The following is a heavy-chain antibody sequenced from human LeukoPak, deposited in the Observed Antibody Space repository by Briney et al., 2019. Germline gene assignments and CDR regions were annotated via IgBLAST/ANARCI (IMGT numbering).Heavy chain of an antibody. CDR3: AREGHYYDSSGQDY. CDR1: GGSISSGSYY. CDR2: IYTSGST. D-gene: IGHD3-22*01. Sequence: SETLSLTCTVSGGSISSGSYYWSWIWQPAGKGLEWIGRIYTSGSTNYNPSLKSRVTISVDTSKNQFSLKLSSVTAADTAVYYCAREGHYYDSSGQDYWGQGTLVTVSS. V-gene: IGHV4-61*02. J-gene: IGHJ4*02.